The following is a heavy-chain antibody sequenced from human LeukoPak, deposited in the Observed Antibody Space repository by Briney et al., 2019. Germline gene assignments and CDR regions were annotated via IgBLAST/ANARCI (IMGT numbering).Heavy chain of an antibody. D-gene: IGHD2-15*01. CDR1: DFTLSDQY. V-gene: IGHV3-72*01. CDR2: SRDKANRHTT. CDR3: ARDGASRGNSAFTI. J-gene: IGHJ3*02. Sequence: GGSLRLSCAASDFTLSDQYIDWFRQAPGKGLEWIGRSRDKANRHTTEYAASVQGRFTVSRDDSGNLLYLQMNTLITEDTAVYFCARDGASRGNSAFTIWGQGTEVTVSS.